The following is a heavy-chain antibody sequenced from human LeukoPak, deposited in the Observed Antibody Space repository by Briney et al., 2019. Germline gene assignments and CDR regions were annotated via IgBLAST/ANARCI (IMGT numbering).Heavy chain of an antibody. J-gene: IGHJ5*02. CDR3: ARDFQFDP. CDR1: GGSISSSSYY. CDR2: IYYSGSI. Sequence: SETLSLTCTVSGGSISSSSYYWGWIRQPPGKGLEWIGYIYYSGSIYYNPSLKSRVTISVDTSKNQFSLKLSSVTAADTAVYYCARDFQFDPWGQGTLVTVSS. V-gene: IGHV4-31*03.